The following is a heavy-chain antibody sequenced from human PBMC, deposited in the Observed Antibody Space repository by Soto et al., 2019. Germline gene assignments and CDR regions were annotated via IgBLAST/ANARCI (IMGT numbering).Heavy chain of an antibody. J-gene: IGHJ6*03. Sequence: SETLSLTCTVSGGSISGYYWSWIRQSPEKGLEWIGHVYYTGSTNYNPSLKRRVTFSADSSKGQFSLKLNSVTAADTAVYYCARTVLGPDLLADSFVDYYYYMDVWGQGTTVTVSS. CDR3: ARTVLGPDLLADSFVDYYYYMDV. CDR1: GGSISGYY. V-gene: IGHV4-59*08. CDR2: VYYTGST. D-gene: IGHD3-9*01.